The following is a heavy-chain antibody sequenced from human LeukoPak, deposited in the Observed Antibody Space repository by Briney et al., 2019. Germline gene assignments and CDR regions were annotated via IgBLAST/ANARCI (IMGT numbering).Heavy chain of an antibody. J-gene: IGHJ5*02. CDR2: ISGSGGST. CDR1: GFTFSSYA. Sequence: PGGSLRLSCAASGFTFSSYAMSWVRQAPGKGLEWVSAISGSGGSTYYADSVKGRFTISRDNSKNTLYLQMNSLRAEDTAVYYCAREARLYYYDSSGYSPWGQGTLVTVSS. V-gene: IGHV3-23*01. D-gene: IGHD3-22*01. CDR3: AREARLYYYDSSGYSP.